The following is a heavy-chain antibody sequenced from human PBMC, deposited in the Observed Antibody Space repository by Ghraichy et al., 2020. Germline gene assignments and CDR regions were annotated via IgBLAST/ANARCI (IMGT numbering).Heavy chain of an antibody. Sequence: GESLNISCAASGFAFSNYDMHWVRQVPGKGLEWVSDIDTSGDTYYTDSVKGRFTISRENAKNSLYLQMNSLRAGDTAVYYCARGGYFGSGPLGYWGQGTLVTVSS. CDR1: GFAFSNYD. D-gene: IGHD3-10*01. J-gene: IGHJ4*02. CDR3: ARGGYFGSGPLGY. V-gene: IGHV3-13*01. CDR2: IDTSGDT.